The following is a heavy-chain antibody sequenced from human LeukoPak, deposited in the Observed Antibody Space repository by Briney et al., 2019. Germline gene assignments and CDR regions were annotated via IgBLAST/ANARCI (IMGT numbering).Heavy chain of an antibody. CDR1: GYTFTGYY. V-gene: IGHV1-2*02. D-gene: IGHD6-19*01. CDR3: AREGIAVADDDAFDI. CDR2: INPNSGGT. J-gene: IGHJ3*02. Sequence: ASVKVSCKASGYTFTGYYKHWVRQAPGQGLEWMGWINPNSGGTNYAQKFQGRVTMTRDTSISTAYMELSRLRSDDTAVYYCAREGIAVADDDAFDIWGQGTMVTVSS.